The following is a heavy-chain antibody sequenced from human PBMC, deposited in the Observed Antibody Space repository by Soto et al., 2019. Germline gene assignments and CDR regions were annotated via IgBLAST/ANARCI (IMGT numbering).Heavy chain of an antibody. CDR3: AKDDGSTWSMFYSYYGVDV. CDR2: ISYDGSSK. CDR1: GFTFSNYG. V-gene: IGHV3-30*18. Sequence: PGVSLRLSCAASGFTFSNYGIHWVRQAPGKGLEWVAVISYDGSSKDYADSVKGRFTISRDNSKNTLYLQMNSLRIEDTAVYYCAKDDGSTWSMFYSYYGVDVWGQGTTVTVSS. D-gene: IGHD6-13*01. J-gene: IGHJ6*02.